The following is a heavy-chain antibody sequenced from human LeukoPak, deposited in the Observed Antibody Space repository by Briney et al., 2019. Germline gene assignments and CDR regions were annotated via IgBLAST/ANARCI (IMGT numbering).Heavy chain of an antibody. CDR1: GYTFTGYY. CDR3: ARGPVSYGGKFYYYYYMDV. CDR2: INPNSGGT. D-gene: IGHD4-23*01. J-gene: IGHJ6*03. V-gene: IGHV1-2*02. Sequence: ASVTVSCKASGYTFTGYYIHLKRHAPGQGLEWMGSINPNSGGTNYAQKFQVKVTMTRDTSISTAYMELSRLRSDDTAVYYCARGPVSYGGKFYYYYYMDVWGKGTTVTVSS.